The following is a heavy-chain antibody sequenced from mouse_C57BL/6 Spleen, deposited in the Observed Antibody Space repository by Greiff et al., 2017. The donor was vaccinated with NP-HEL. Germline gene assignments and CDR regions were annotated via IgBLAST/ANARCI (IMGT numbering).Heavy chain of an antibody. CDR2: IYPGNSDT. Sequence: EVQRVESGTVLARPGASVKMSCKTSGYTFTSYWMHWVKQRPGQGLEWIGAIYPGNSDTSYNQKFKGKAKLNAVTSASTAYIELSRLTNEDSAVYYCTRGVYDYDDPAWFTYWGQGTLVTVSA. D-gene: IGHD2-4*01. V-gene: IGHV1-5*01. CDR3: TRGVYDYDDPAWFTY. J-gene: IGHJ3*01. CDR1: GYTFTSYW.